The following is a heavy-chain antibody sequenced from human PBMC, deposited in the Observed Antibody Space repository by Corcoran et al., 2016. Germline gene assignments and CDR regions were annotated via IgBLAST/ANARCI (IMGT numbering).Heavy chain of an antibody. J-gene: IGHJ4*02. CDR3: TTLHTYYYDSSCYYVDY. D-gene: IGHD3-22*01. CDR1: GFTFTNAW. CDR2: IKSKTDGGTT. V-gene: IGHV3-15*07. Sequence: EVQLVESGGGLVKPGGSLRLSCTASGFTFTNAWMNWVRQAPGKGLEWVGRIKSKTDGGTTDYAAPVKGKFTISRDDSKNTLYLQMNSLKTEDTAVYYCTTLHTYYYDSSCYYVDYWGQGTLVTVSS.